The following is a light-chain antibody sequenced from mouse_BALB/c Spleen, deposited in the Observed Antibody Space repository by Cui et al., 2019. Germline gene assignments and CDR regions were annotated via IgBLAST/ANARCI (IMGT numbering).Light chain of an antibody. J-gene: IGKJ2*01. CDR1: QSLLNSSNQKNY. Sequence: DIVMSQSPSSLAVSVGEKVTMSCKSSQSLLNSSNQKNYLAWYQQKPGQSPKLLIYWASTRESGVPDRFTGSGSGTDFTLTISSVKAEDLAVYYCQQYYSYPYTFGGGTKLEIK. V-gene: IGKV8-30*01. CDR2: WAS. CDR3: QQYYSYPYT.